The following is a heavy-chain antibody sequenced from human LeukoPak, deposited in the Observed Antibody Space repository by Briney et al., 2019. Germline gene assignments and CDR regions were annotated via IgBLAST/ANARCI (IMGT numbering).Heavy chain of an antibody. V-gene: IGHV3-49*04. CDR1: GFTFGDYA. Sequence: QSGGSLRLSCTASGFTFGDYAMSWVRQAPGKGLEWVGFIRSKAYGGTTEYAASVKGRFTISRDDSKSIAYLQMNSLKTEDTAVYYCTRAIPFDASDIWGQGTMVTVSS. CDR3: TRAIPFDASDI. CDR2: IRSKAYGGTT. J-gene: IGHJ3*02.